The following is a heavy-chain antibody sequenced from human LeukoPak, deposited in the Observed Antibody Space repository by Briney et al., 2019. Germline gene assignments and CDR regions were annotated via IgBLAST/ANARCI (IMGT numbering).Heavy chain of an antibody. CDR1: GGSISSYY. CDR2: IYTSGST. Sequence: SETLSLTCTVSGGSISSYYWSWIRQPAGKGLEWIGRIYTSGSTNYNPSLKSRVTMSVDTSKNQFSLKLSSVTAADTAVYYCAARRALIPTPDYWGQGTLVTVSS. CDR3: AARRALIPTPDY. J-gene: IGHJ4*02. D-gene: IGHD3-16*01. V-gene: IGHV4-4*07.